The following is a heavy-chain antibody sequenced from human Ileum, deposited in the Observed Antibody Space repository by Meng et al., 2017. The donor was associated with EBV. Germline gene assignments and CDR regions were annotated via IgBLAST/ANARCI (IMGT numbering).Heavy chain of an antibody. V-gene: IGHV4-4*02. CDR3: ASSDYYRSDY. CDR2: TSRSGST. D-gene: IGHD3-22*01. J-gene: IGHJ4*02. CDR1: GGSISRSDW. Sequence: QVQLQESGPGLVKPSETLSLTCAVSGGSISRSDWWSWVRQPPGKGLEWIGETSRSGSTNYSPSLKSRVTISLDKSKNQLSLKLNSVTAADTAVYYCASSDYYRSDYWGQGTLVTVFS.